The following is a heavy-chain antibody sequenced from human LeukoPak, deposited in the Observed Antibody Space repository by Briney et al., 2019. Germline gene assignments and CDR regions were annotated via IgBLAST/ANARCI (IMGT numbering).Heavy chain of an antibody. D-gene: IGHD3-3*01. V-gene: IGHV1-2*02. CDR1: GYTFTGYY. CDR3: ARDRVDFGVFFDY. CDR2: INPNSGGT. J-gene: IGHJ4*02. Sequence: ASVTVSCKASGYTFTGYYMHWVRQAPGQGLEWMGWINPNSGGTNYAQKFQGRVTMTRDTSISTSYMEVSRLRSDDTAVYYCARDRVDFGVFFDYWGQGTLVTVSS.